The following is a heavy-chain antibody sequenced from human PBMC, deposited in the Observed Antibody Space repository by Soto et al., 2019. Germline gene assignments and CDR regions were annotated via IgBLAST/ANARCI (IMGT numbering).Heavy chain of an antibody. Sequence: GASVKVSCKASGGTFSSYAISWVRQAPGQGLEWMGGIIPIFGTANYAQKFQGRVTITADESTSTAYMELSSLRSEDTAVYYCAILDQLWSGYSHDYYYGMDVWGQGTTVTVSS. D-gene: IGHD3-3*01. CDR3: AILDQLWSGYSHDYYYGMDV. CDR2: IIPIFGTA. J-gene: IGHJ6*02. V-gene: IGHV1-69*13. CDR1: GGTFSSYA.